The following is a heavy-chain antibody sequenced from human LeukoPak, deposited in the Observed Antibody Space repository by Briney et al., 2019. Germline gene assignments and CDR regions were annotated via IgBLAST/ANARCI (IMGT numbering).Heavy chain of an antibody. CDR1: GFTFPSYT. V-gene: IGHV3-48*01. Sequence: GGSLRLSCAASGFTFPSYTMNWVRQAPGKGLEWISYISGSSSNIFYADSVKGRFTVSRDNVKNALYLQLSSLRAEDTAVFYCARGLLSNIYWGQGTLVTVSS. J-gene: IGHJ4*02. D-gene: IGHD2-15*01. CDR2: ISGSSSNI. CDR3: ARGLLSNIY.